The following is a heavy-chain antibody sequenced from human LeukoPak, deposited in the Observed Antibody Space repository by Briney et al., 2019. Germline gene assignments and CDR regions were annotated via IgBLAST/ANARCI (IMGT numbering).Heavy chain of an antibody. CDR2: MNPNSGNT. CDR1: GYTFTSYD. Sequence: ASVKVSCKASGYTFTSYDINWVRQATGQGLEWMGWMNPNSGNTGYAQKFQGRVTMTRNTSISTAYIELSSLRSEDTAVYYCARDLLPAAARNWFDPWGQGTLVTVSS. CDR3: ARDLLPAAARNWFDP. V-gene: IGHV1-8*01. D-gene: IGHD2-2*01. J-gene: IGHJ5*02.